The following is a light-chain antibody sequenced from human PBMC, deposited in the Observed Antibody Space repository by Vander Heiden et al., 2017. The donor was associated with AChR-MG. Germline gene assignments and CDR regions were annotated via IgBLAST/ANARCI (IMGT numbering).Light chain of an antibody. Sequence: DIQMTQSPSSLSASVGDRVTITCRASQSIRTYLNWYQQKAGEAPKVLIYAASSLQSGVSSRFSGSGSGTDFTLTISSLQPEDFATYYCQQSYSTPQTFGQGTKLEIK. CDR3: QQSYSTPQT. CDR1: QSIRTY. V-gene: IGKV1-39*01. CDR2: AAS. J-gene: IGKJ2*01.